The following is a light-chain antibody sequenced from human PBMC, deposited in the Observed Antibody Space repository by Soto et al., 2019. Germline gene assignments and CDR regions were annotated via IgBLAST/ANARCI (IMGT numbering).Light chain of an antibody. Sequence: QSVLTQPASVSGCRGQSSTISWTGTSSNVGSYNLFSWYQQHRGKSPKRMIYEVSKRPTGVSNLFSGSKAGNTASLTLSALHPDHEPDYPCCSYAGSYTYVFGSGTTVPVL. CDR1: SSNVGSYNL. J-gene: IGLJ1*01. CDR3: CSYAGSYTYV. CDR2: EVS. V-gene: IGLV2-23*02.